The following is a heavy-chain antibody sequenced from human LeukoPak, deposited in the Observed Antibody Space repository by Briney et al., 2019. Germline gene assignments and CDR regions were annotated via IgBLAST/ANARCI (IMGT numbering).Heavy chain of an antibody. CDR2: INSRSSTI. CDR1: GFTFSTHD. Sequence: GGSLRLSCAASGFTFSTHDVNWVRQAPGKGLEWVSFINSRSSTIYYADSVKGRFTISRDNSKNTLYLQMNSLRAEDTAVYYCASVRGDWFGELRFDPWGQGTLVTVSS. V-gene: IGHV3-48*01. CDR3: ASVRGDWFGELRFDP. D-gene: IGHD3-10*01. J-gene: IGHJ5*02.